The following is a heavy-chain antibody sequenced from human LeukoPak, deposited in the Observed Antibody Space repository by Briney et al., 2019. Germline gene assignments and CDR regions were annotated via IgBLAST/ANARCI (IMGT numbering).Heavy chain of an antibody. CDR3: ARDGPPDI. Sequence: SETLSLTCTVSGGSISSSSYYWGWIRQPPGKGLEWIGSIYYSGSTYYNPSLKSRVTISVDTSKNQFSLKLSAVTAADTAVYYCARDGPPDIWGQGTMVTVSS. CDR2: IYYSGST. J-gene: IGHJ3*02. CDR1: GGSISSSSYY. V-gene: IGHV4-39*07.